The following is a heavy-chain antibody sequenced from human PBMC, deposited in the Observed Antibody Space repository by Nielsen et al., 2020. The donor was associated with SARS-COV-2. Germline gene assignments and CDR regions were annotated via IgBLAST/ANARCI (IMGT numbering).Heavy chain of an antibody. D-gene: IGHD2-2*01. CDR1: GFTVSSNY. CDR3: ARRCTSCYVYGMDV. J-gene: IGHJ6*02. Sequence: GESLKISCAASGFTVSSNYMTWVRQAPGKGLEWVSVIYSGGSTDHADSVKGRFTISRHNSKNTLYLQMNSLRIEDTAVYYCARRCTSCYVYGMDVWGQGTTVTVSS. CDR2: IYSGGST. V-gene: IGHV3-53*04.